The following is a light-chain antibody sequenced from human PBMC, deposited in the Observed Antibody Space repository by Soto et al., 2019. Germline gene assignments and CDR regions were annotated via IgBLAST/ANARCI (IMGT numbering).Light chain of an antibody. CDR1: QSVGSS. V-gene: IGKV3-11*01. CDR3: QQRSNWPIA. CDR2: DAS. J-gene: IGKJ5*01. Sequence: EIVLTQSPATRSLSPGERATLSCRASQSVGSSLAWYQQKPGQAPRPLIYDASDRASGIPARFSGSGSGTAFTLTIRSLEPEDFAVYDCQQRSNWPIAFGHGTRLEI.